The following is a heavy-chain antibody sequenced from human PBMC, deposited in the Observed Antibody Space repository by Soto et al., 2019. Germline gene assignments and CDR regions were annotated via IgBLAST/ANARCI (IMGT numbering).Heavy chain of an antibody. Sequence: SVKVSCKASGGTFSSYAISWVRQAPGQGLEWMGGIIPIFGTANYAQKFQGRVTITADESTSTAYMELSILRSEDTAVYYCARGKDGGYCTNGVCSYYYYYYGMDVWGQGTTVTVSS. CDR1: GGTFSSYA. CDR3: ARGKDGGYCTNGVCSYYYYYYGMDV. CDR2: IIPIFGTA. V-gene: IGHV1-69*13. D-gene: IGHD2-8*01. J-gene: IGHJ6*02.